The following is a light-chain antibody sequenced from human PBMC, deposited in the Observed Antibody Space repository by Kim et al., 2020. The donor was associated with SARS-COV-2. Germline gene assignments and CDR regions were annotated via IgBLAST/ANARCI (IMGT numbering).Light chain of an antibody. CDR3: QQYFYYPYT. V-gene: IGKV4-1*01. CDR1: QSVFFDSNSKDY. J-gene: IGKJ2*01. Sequence: IVMTQSPDSLAVSLGETATLHCRSSQSVFFDSNSKDYLAWYQHRPGRPPTLLFYWASTRQSGVPDRFTASGSGTDFTLTINNLQAEDMALYYCQQYFYYPYTFGQGTTLEI. CDR2: WAS.